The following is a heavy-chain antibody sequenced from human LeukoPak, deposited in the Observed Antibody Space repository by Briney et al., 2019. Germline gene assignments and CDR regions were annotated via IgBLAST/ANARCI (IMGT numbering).Heavy chain of an antibody. CDR3: ARGGRSGWYGGAFDI. Sequence: SETLSLTCTVSGGSINSYYWSWIRQPPGKGLEWIGYMYYSGSTNYNPSLKSRVTISVDTSKNQFSLKLSSVTAADTAVYYCARGGRSGWYGGAFDIWGQGTMVTVSS. CDR1: GGSINSYY. D-gene: IGHD6-19*01. V-gene: IGHV4-59*01. CDR2: MYYSGST. J-gene: IGHJ3*02.